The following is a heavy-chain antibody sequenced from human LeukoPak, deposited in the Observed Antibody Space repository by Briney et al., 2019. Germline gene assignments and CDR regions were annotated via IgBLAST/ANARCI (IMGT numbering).Heavy chain of an antibody. D-gene: IGHD3-22*01. J-gene: IGHJ5*02. CDR3: AAITMIDWFDP. V-gene: IGHV4-59*01. CDR1: GGSFSSYY. Sequence: PAEPLSLTCTVSGGSFSSYYWSWLRQPPGKGLEWVGYIYYSGSTNYNPSLKSGVTISVDTSKNQFSLKLSSVTDADTAVYDCAAITMIDWFDPWGQGTLVTVSS. CDR2: IYYSGST.